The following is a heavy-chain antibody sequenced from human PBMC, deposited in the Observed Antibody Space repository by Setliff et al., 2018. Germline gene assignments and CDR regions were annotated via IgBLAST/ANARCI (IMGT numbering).Heavy chain of an antibody. V-gene: IGHV1-18*01. J-gene: IGHJ4*02. CDR2: ISAYNGNT. CDR1: GYTFTSYG. D-gene: IGHD3-22*01. CDR3: ARASPHHPYDSSGHYYGDY. Sequence: ASVKVSCKASGYTFTSYGISWVRQAPGQGLEWMGWISAYNGNTNYAQKLQGRVTMTTDTSTSTAYMELRSLRSDDTAVYYCARASPHHPYDSSGHYYGDYWGQGTLVTVSS.